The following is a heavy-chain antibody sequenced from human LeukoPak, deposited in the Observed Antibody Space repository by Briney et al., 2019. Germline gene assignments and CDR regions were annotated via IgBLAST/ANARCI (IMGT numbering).Heavy chain of an antibody. CDR1: GFTFSSYW. J-gene: IGHJ4*02. D-gene: IGHD3-10*01. V-gene: IGHV3-7*01. CDR3: AREGSLFQY. CDR2: IKGDGSEK. Sequence: PGGSLRLSCAASGFTFSSYWMSWIRQAPGKGPEWVANIKGDGSEKNYVDSVKGRFTISRDNAKNSLYLQMNSLRAEDTAIYYCAREGSLFQYWGQGTLVTVSS.